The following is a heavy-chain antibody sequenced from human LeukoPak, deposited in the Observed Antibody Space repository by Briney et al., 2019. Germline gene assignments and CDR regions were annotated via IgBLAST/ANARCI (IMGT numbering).Heavy chain of an antibody. J-gene: IGHJ4*02. CDR1: GGSISSGGYS. Sequence: SQTLSLTCAVSGGSISSGGYSWSWIRQPPGKGLEWIGYIYYSGSTNYNPSLKSRVTISVDTSKNQFSLKLSSVTAADTAVYYCARASPAGQLAPEYWGQGTLVTVSS. V-gene: IGHV4-30-4*07. D-gene: IGHD6-13*01. CDR2: IYYSGST. CDR3: ARASPAGQLAPEY.